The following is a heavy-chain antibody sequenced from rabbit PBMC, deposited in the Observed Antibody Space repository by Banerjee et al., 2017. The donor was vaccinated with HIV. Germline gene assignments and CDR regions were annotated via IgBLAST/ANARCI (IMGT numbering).Heavy chain of an antibody. V-gene: IGHV1S40*01. Sequence: QSLEESGGDLVKPGASLTLTCKASGFTLSNYWICWVRQAPGKGLEWIACIYTGDGNTHYASWAKGRFTISKTSTTVTLQMTSLTAADTATYLCARDLAGVIGWNFNLWGQGTLVTVS. J-gene: IGHJ4*01. CDR2: IYTGDGNT. D-gene: IGHD4-1*01. CDR3: ARDLAGVIGWNFNL. CDR1: GFTLSNYW.